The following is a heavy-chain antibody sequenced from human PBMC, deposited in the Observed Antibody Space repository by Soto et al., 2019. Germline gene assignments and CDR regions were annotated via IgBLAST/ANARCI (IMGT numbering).Heavy chain of an antibody. CDR1: GFTVSSNY. D-gene: IGHD3-10*01. V-gene: IGHV3-53*04. J-gene: IGHJ1*01. Sequence: EVQLVESGGGLVQPGGSLRLSCAASGFTVSSNYMSWVRQAPGKGLEWVSVIYSGGSTYYADSVKGRFTISRHNSKNTLYLQMNGLRAEDTAVYYCARGRITMVRASPAYFQHWGQGTLVTVSS. CDR3: ARGRITMVRASPAYFQH. CDR2: IYSGGST.